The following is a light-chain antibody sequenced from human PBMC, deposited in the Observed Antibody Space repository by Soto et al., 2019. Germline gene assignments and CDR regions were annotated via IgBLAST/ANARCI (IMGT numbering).Light chain of an antibody. CDR2: DAS. CDR1: QSVSSY. J-gene: IGKJ1*01. CDR3: QQYNNWPPCT. Sequence: EIVLTQSPATLSLSPGERATLSCRASQSVSSYLAWYQQKPGQAPRLLIYDASNRATGIPARFSGSGSGTDFTLTISSLEPEDFAVYYCQQYNNWPPCTFGQGTKV. V-gene: IGKV3-11*01.